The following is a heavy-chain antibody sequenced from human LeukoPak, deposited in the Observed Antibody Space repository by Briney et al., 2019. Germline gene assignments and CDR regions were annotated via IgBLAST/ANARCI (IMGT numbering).Heavy chain of an antibody. V-gene: IGHV3-66*01. D-gene: IGHD1-26*01. J-gene: IGHJ6*03. CDR1: AFTVSSNY. Sequence: GGSLRLSCAASAFTVSSNYMSWVRQAPGKGLEWVSVIYSGGSTYYADSVKGRFTISRDNSKNTLYLQMNSLRAEDTAVYYCARDPYSGNYGNYYYYYMDVWGKGTTVTISS. CDR3: ARDPYSGNYGNYYYYYMDV. CDR2: IYSGGST.